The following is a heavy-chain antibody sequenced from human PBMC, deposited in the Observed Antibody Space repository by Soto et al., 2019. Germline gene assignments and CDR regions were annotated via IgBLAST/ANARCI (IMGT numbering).Heavy chain of an antibody. CDR1: GFTFSDYY. D-gene: IGHD1-26*01. CDR3: ARDGVGGRYYYYGMDV. J-gene: IGHJ6*02. CDR2: ISSSGSTI. V-gene: IGHV3-11*01. Sequence: GGSLRLSCAASGFTFSDYYMSWIRQAPGKGLGWVSYISSSGSTIYYADSVKGRFTISRDNAKNSLYLQMNSLRAEDTAVYYCARDGVGGRYYYYGMDVWGQGTTVTVSS.